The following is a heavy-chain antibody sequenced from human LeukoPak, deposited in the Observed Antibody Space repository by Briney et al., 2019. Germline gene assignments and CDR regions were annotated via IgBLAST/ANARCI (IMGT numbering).Heavy chain of an antibody. CDR2: ISSRGGTI. CDR1: GLTFSSSE. D-gene: IGHD3-3*01. V-gene: IGHV3-48*03. Sequence: GGSLRLSCAASGLTFSSSEMNWVRQAPGKGLEWISYISSRGGTIYHADSVKGRFTVSRDNAKNSLYLQMNSLRAEDTAVYYCATQGRSAISGIWGQGTMVTVSS. CDR3: ATQGRSAISGI. J-gene: IGHJ3*02.